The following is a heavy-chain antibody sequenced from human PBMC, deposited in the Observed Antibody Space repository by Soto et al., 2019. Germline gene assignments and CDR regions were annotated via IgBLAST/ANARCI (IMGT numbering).Heavy chain of an antibody. CDR1: GFSLSTSGVG. V-gene: IGHV2-5*02. J-gene: IGHJ4*02. D-gene: IGHD4-17*01. CDR2: IYWDDDK. CDR3: ARVGDYVDYFDY. Sequence: QITLKESGPPLVKPTQTLTLTCTFSGFSLSTSGVGVGWIRQPPGKALEWLALIYWDDDKRYSPSLKNTLTITKDTSKNQVVLTMTNMDPVDTATYYCARVGDYVDYFDYWGQGTLVTVSS.